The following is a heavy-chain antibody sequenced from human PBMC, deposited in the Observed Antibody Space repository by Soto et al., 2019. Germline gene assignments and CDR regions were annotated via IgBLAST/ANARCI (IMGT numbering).Heavy chain of an antibody. D-gene: IGHD5-18*01. CDR1: GVSISNYY. J-gene: IGHJ4*02. CDR2: IFPSGST. V-gene: IGHV4-4*07. CDR3: ASEGTAMKIHY. Sequence: PSETLSLTCTVSGVSISNYYWTWIRQPAGKGLEWIGRIFPSGSTNYNPSLRGRVTMSVDTSKNLFSLKLSSVTAADTALYYCASEGTAMKIHYWGQGTLVTVSS.